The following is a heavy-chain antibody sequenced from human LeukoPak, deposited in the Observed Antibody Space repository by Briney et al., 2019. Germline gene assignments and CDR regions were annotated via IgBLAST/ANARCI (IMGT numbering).Heavy chain of an antibody. Sequence: GGSLRLSCVASGFTFSDYDMNWVRQAPMKGLEWISAIRGNGDTTYYADSVKGRFAISRDNSKNTLYLQMNSLIAEDTAVYYCAKVWSKYYDSSDTDDWGQGTLVTVSS. CDR2: IRGNGDTT. V-gene: IGHV3-23*01. D-gene: IGHD3-22*01. CDR1: GFTFSDYD. J-gene: IGHJ4*02. CDR3: AKVWSKYYDSSDTDD.